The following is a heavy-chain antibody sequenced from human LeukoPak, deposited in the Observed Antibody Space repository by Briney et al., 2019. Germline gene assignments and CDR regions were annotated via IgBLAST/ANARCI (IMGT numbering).Heavy chain of an antibody. CDR3: ARGGSYGYGAFDI. CDR1: GGSISSYY. CDR2: IYYSGST. V-gene: IGHV4-59*01. J-gene: IGHJ3*02. D-gene: IGHD5-18*01. Sequence: SETLSLTCTVSGGSISSYYWSWIRQPPGKGLEWIGYIYYSGSTNYNPSLKSRVTISVDTSKNQFSLKLSSVTAADTAVYYRARGGSYGYGAFDIWGQGTMVTVSS.